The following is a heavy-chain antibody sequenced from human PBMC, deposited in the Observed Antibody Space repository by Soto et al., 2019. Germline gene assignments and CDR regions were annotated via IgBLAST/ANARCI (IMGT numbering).Heavy chain of an antibody. CDR2: IIPMFDTP. Sequence: QVQLVQSGAEVKKPGSSVKVSCKASGGTFSSDSFSWVRHAPGQGLEWMGGIIPMFDTPIYAQKFQDRVTITADESTSTAYMQLRSLRSGDTAVYYCARAGGLDRDFNYWGQGSLVTVSS. J-gene: IGHJ4*02. V-gene: IGHV1-69*12. CDR1: GGTFSSDS. D-gene: IGHD2-15*01. CDR3: ARAGGLDRDFNY.